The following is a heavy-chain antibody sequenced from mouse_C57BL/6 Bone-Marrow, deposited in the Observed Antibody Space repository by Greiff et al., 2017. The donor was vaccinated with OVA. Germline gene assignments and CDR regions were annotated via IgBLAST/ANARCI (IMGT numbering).Heavy chain of an antibody. V-gene: IGHV5-6*01. J-gene: IGHJ2*01. Sequence: EVRLVESGGDLVKPGGSLKLSCAASGFTFSSYGMSWVRQTPEKRLEWGATSSSGGSNTYKPNSVKGRFTISKDNTKNTQYLQMSSLKTEDTAMYYCARHSRSDYWGQGTTLTVSS. CDR1: GFTFSSYG. CDR2: SSSGGSNT. CDR3: ARHSRSDY.